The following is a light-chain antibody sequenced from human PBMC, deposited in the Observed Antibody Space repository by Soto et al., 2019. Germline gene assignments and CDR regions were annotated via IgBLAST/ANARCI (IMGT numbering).Light chain of an antibody. V-gene: IGKV3-15*01. CDR1: QSVGNY. J-gene: IGKJ5*01. CDR3: QQYHDWPIT. CDR2: GTS. Sequence: EIVLTQSPATLSLSPGERATLSCKASQSVGNYLAWFQHKPGQAPRLLIYGTSTRATDIPARFSGSGSGTECTLAISSLQSEDVAVYYCQQYHDWPITFGQGTRLEIK.